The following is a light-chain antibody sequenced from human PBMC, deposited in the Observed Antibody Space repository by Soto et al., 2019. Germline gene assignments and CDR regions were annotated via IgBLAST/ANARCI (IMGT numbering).Light chain of an antibody. CDR3: CSYAGSSTSLYV. CDR1: SSDVGSYNL. Sequence: QSVLTQPASVSGSPGQSITISCTGTSSDVGSYNLVSWYQQYPGKAPKLMIHEVSERPSGVSNRFSGSKSGNTASLTISGLQAEDEADYYSCSYAGSSTSLYVFGTGTKVTVL. V-gene: IGLV2-23*02. CDR2: EVS. J-gene: IGLJ1*01.